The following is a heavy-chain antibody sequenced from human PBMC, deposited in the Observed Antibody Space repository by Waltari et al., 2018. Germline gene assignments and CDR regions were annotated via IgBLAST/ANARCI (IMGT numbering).Heavy chain of an antibody. D-gene: IGHD2-2*01. Sequence: EVQLVESGGGLVQPGGSLRLSCAASGFTFSSYSMNWVRQAPGTGLEWVSYISSSSSTIYYADSVKGRFTISRDNAKNSLYLQMNSLRAEDTAVYYCARDYCSSTSCYGDYYYYYYMDVWGKGTTVTVSS. CDR3: ARDYCSSTSCYGDYYYYYYMDV. J-gene: IGHJ6*03. CDR2: ISSSSSTI. V-gene: IGHV3-48*04. CDR1: GFTFSSYS.